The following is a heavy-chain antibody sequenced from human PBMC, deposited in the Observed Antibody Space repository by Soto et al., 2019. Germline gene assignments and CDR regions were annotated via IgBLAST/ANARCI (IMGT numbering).Heavy chain of an antibody. Sequence: QVQLVESGGRVVQSGGSLRLSCAASGFTFSAHGFHWVRQAPGKGLEWLALIWSDGSNDYVADSVKGRFTISRDNSDNTLSLQMHSLRAEDTAVYYCARVRDGFGELRPLDYWGQGTLVIVSS. CDR2: IWSDGSND. V-gene: IGHV3-33*01. CDR1: GFTFSAHG. J-gene: IGHJ4*02. CDR3: ARVRDGFGELRPLDY. D-gene: IGHD3-10*01.